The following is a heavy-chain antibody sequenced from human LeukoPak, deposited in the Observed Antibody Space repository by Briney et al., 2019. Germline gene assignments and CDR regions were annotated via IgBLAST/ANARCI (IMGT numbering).Heavy chain of an antibody. CDR2: IYYSGST. V-gene: IGHV4-30-4*08. D-gene: IGHD1-26*01. Sequence: SQTLSLTCTVSGGSISSGDYYWSWIRQPPGKGLEWIGYIYYSGSTYYNPSLKSRVTILVDTSKNQFSLKLSSVTAADTAVYYCARPSLGARGPADAFDIWGQGTMVTVSS. CDR3: ARPSLGARGPADAFDI. J-gene: IGHJ3*02. CDR1: GGSISSGDYY.